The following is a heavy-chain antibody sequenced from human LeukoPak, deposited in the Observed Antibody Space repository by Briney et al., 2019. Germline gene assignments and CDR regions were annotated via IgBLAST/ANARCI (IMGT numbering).Heavy chain of an antibody. Sequence: PSETLSLTCTVSGGSISSYYWSWIRQPPGKGLEWIRYIYYSGSTNYNPSLKSRVTISVDTSKNQFSLKLSSVTAADTAVYYCASTSVLLWFGELRSYYYYGMDVWGQGTTVTVSS. D-gene: IGHD3-10*01. CDR3: ASTSVLLWFGELRSYYYYGMDV. V-gene: IGHV4-59*08. CDR1: GGSISSYY. CDR2: IYYSGST. J-gene: IGHJ6*02.